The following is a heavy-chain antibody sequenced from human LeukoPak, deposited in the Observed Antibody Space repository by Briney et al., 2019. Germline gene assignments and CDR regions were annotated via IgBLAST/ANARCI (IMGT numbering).Heavy chain of an antibody. D-gene: IGHD5-24*01. J-gene: IGHJ6*02. CDR2: INDSGRRI. CDR3: ASSTYNYDYALDV. Sequence: GGSLRLSCAASGFIFGTYRMSWVRQAPGKGLEWVSLINDSGRRIYYADSVKGRFTVSRDNSKYTLYLQMNSLRVEDTAVYYCASSTYNYDYALDVWGQGTTVTVSS. V-gene: IGHV3-23*01. CDR1: GFIFGTYR.